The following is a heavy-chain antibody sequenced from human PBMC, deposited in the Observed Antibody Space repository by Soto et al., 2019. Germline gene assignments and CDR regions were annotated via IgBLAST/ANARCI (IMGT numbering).Heavy chain of an antibody. CDR1: GYTFSNYA. CDR3: ARGNYDYIWGSYRYTDFDY. J-gene: IGHJ4*02. V-gene: IGHV1-3*01. Sequence: ASVKVSCKASGYTFSNYAIHWVRQAPGQRLEWMGWISAVNGNTKYSERFQGRVTFTSDTSASTAYMELSSLRSEDTAVFYCARGNYDYIWGSYRYTDFDYWGQGTLVTVSS. CDR2: ISAVNGNT. D-gene: IGHD3-16*02.